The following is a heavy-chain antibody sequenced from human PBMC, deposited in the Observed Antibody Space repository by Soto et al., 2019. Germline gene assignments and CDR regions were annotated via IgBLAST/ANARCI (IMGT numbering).Heavy chain of an antibody. CDR2: MNPNSGNT. CDR3: ARGPLIWQQLVHRYYYMDV. Sequence: ASVKVSCKASGYTFTSYDINWVRQATGQGLEWMGWMNPNSGNTGYAQKFQGRVTMTRNTSISTAYMELSSLRSEDTAVYYCARGPLIWQQLVHRYYYMDVWGKGTTVTVSS. CDR1: GYTFTSYD. D-gene: IGHD6-13*01. J-gene: IGHJ6*03. V-gene: IGHV1-8*01.